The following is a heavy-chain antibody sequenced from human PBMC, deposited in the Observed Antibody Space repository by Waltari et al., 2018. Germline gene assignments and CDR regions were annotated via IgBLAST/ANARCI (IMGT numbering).Heavy chain of an antibody. J-gene: IGHJ4*02. Sequence: QVQLVQSGAEVKKPGSSVKVSCQASGGTFSSYSFNWVRQAPGQGLEWMGRISPFVGLGNYAQKFQGRVTITRDTSASTAYMELSSLRSEDTAVYYCARDKADTYYDSSGFFDYWGQGTLVTVSS. CDR3: ARDKADTYYDSSGFFDY. CDR2: ISPFVGLG. D-gene: IGHD3-22*01. CDR1: GGTFSSYS. V-gene: IGHV1-69*08.